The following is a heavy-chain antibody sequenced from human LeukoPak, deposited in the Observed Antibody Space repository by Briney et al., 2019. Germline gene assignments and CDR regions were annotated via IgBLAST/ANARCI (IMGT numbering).Heavy chain of an antibody. CDR2: INYGGST. J-gene: IGHJ5*01. D-gene: IGHD5-12*01. Sequence: PSETLSLTCTLSGGSISSYYWNWIRQPPGKGLEWIGYINYGGSTHYNPSLKSRVTISVDTSKNQFSLKLNSVTAADTAVYYCARGADSGYDYDSWGQGTLVTVSS. V-gene: IGHV4-59*01. CDR1: GGSISSYY. CDR3: ARGADSGYDYDS.